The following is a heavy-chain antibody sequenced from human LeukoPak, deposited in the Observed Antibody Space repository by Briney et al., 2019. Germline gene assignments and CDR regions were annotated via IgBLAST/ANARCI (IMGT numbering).Heavy chain of an antibody. V-gene: IGHV3-23*01. D-gene: IGHD3-10*01. CDR2: ISASGGTT. J-gene: IGHJ6*03. CDR3: AKDPAQGTGYYYYYIDV. Sequence: GGSLRLSCAASGFTFSTYGMSWARQAPGKGLEWVSAISASGGTTYYADSVKGRFTISRDNSKNTLYLQMNSLRAEDMAVYYCAKDPAQGTGYYYYYIDVWGKGTTVTISS. CDR1: GFTFSTYG.